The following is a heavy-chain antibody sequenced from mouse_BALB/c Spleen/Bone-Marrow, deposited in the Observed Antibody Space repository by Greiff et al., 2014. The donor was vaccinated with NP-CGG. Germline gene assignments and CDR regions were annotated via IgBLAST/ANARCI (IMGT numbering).Heavy chain of an antibody. CDR2: IWAGGST. D-gene: IGHD2-2*01. CDR1: GFSLTSYG. Sequence: VQRVESGPGLVAPSQSLSITCTVSGFSLTSYGVLWVRQPPGKGLEWLGVIWAGGSTNYNSALMSRLSTSKDNSKSQVFLKMNSLQTDDTAMYFCARDRGFGYDRTMDYWGQGTSVTVSS. V-gene: IGHV2-9*02. J-gene: IGHJ4*01. CDR3: ARDRGFGYDRTMDY.